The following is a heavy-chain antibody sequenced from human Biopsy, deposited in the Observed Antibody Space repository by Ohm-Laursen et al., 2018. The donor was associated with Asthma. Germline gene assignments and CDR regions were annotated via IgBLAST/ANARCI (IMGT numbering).Heavy chain of an antibody. CDR2: IMTVFGTT. D-gene: IGHD6-19*01. V-gene: IGHV1-69*01. J-gene: IGHJ6*02. Sequence: SSVKVSCKAPGGTFSNFAISWVRQAPGQGLEWLGGIMTVFGTTNYAQKFQGRVTITANESTSTAYMEVTSLRSEDTAIYYCARCQVGYSSGWSLLLKKIYYSGMDVWGQGTAVTVSS. CDR1: GGTFSNFA. CDR3: ARCQVGYSSGWSLLLKKIYYSGMDV.